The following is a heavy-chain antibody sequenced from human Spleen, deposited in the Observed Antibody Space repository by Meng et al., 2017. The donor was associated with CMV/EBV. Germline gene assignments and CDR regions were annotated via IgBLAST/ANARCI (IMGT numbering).Heavy chain of an antibody. J-gene: IGHJ3*02. CDR2: INPYNGNT. CDR1: GYMFISYG. D-gene: IGHD2-2*01. Sequence: ASVKVSYKASGYMFISYGFSWVRQAPGQGLEWMGWINPYNGNTNSAQNFQGRVTLTTDTSTSTAYLELRSLRSDDTAVYYCARDHCSNKVCYDGAFDIWGHGTMVTVSS. CDR3: ARDHCSNKVCYDGAFDI. V-gene: IGHV1-18*01.